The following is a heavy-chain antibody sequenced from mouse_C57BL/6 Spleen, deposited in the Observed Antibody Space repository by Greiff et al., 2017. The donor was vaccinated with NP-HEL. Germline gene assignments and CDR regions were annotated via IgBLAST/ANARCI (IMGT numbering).Heavy chain of an antibody. Sequence: EVHLVESGEGLVKPGGSLKLSCAASGFTFTSYAMSWVRQTPEKRLEWVAYISRGGDYIYYADPVKGRFTISRDNARNTLYLQMSSLKSEDTAIYYCTRDLGPWYFDVWGKGTTVTVSS. J-gene: IGHJ1*03. V-gene: IGHV5-9-1*02. CDR1: GFTFTSYA. CDR2: ISRGGDYI. CDR3: TRDLGPWYFDV.